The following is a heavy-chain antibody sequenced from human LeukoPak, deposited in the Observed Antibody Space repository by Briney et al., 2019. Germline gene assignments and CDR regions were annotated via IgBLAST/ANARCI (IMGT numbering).Heavy chain of an antibody. CDR2: IKEDGSQK. CDR3: ATPLDYSDSSGFHQGGD. J-gene: IGHJ4*02. D-gene: IGHD3-22*01. CDR1: GFSFSSHW. Sequence: GGSLRLSCTASGFSFSSHWMTWVRQAPGKGLEWVANIKEDGSQKNYEDSVKGRFTVSRDNAKNSLYLQMHSLRAEDTAVYYCATPLDYSDSSGFHQGGDWGQGTLVTVSS. V-gene: IGHV3-7*03.